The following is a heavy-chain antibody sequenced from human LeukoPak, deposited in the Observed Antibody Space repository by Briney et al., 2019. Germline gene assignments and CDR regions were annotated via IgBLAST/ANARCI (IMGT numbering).Heavy chain of an antibody. Sequence: SETLSLTCTVSGGSISSSSYYWGWIRQPPGKGLEWIGSIYYSGSTNYNPSLKSRVTISVDTSKNQFSLKLSSVTAADTAVYYCASLPDTYFQHWGQGTLVTVSS. CDR2: IYYSGST. CDR1: GGSISSSSYY. CDR3: ASLPDTYFQH. J-gene: IGHJ1*01. V-gene: IGHV4-39*07.